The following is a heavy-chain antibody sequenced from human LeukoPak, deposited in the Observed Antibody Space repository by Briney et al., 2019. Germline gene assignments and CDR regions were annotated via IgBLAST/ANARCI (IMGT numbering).Heavy chain of an antibody. CDR3: ARAQVGSSGYYLDY. Sequence: ASVKVSCKASGYTFTSYDINWVRQATGQGLEWMGWMNPNSGNTGYAQKFQGRVTITRNTSISTAYMELSSLRSEDTAVYYCARAQVGSSGYYLDYWGQGTLVTVSS. V-gene: IGHV1-8*03. J-gene: IGHJ4*02. D-gene: IGHD3-22*01. CDR1: GYTFTSYD. CDR2: MNPNSGNT.